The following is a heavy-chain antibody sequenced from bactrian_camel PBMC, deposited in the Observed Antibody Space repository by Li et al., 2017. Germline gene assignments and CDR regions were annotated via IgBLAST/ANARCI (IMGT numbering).Heavy chain of an antibody. V-gene: IGHV3S26*01. J-gene: IGHJ6*01. CDR2: IDSDGST. CDR1: GYTYSSYC. D-gene: IGHD6*01. CDR3: AADCPTAGGGSAGVFGY. Sequence: HVQLVESGGGSVQTGGSLRLSCQASGYTYSSYCMGWFRQAPGKEREGVAAIDSDGSTSYADSVKGRFTISKDNGKKTLYQQMNSLKPEDTALYYCAADCPTAGGGSAGVFGYWGRGTQVTVS.